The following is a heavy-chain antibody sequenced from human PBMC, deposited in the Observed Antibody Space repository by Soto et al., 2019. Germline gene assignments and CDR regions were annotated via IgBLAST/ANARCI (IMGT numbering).Heavy chain of an antibody. D-gene: IGHD3-3*01. CDR1: GYTFTSYA. Sequence: ASVKVSCKASGYTFTSYAMHWVRQAPGQRLEWMGWINAGNGNTKYSQKFQGRVTITRDTSASTAYMELSSLRSEDTAVYYCARDMSRGYDFWSGSINWFDPWGQGTLVTVSS. CDR3: ARDMSRGYDFWSGSINWFDP. V-gene: IGHV1-3*01. J-gene: IGHJ5*02. CDR2: INAGNGNT.